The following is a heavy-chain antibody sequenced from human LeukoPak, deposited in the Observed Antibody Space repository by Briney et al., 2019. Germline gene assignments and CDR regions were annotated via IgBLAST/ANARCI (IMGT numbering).Heavy chain of an antibody. CDR2: ISGSGGGT. V-gene: IGHV3-23*01. J-gene: IGHJ4*02. CDR3: AKGGEVVLRYFDWLLYGY. CDR1: GFTSSSYA. Sequence: PGGSLRLSCAASGFTSSSYAMSWVRQAPGKGLEWVSAISGSGGGTYYADSVKGRFTISRDNSKNTLYLQMNSLRAEDTAVYYCAKGGEVVLRYFDWLLYGYWGQGTLVTVSS. D-gene: IGHD3-9*01.